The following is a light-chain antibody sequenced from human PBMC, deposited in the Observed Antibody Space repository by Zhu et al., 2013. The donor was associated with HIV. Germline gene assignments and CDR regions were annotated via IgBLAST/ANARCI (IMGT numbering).Light chain of an antibody. V-gene: IGKV3-20*01. CDR1: QSVSSN. CDR2: GAS. CDR3: QQYQHGVSPPYT. Sequence: ETVMTQSPGTLSVSPGERATLSCRASQSVSSNLAWYQQKPGQGPRLLIYGASIRATGVPDRFSGSGSGTDFTLTITRLEPEDFAVYYCQQYQHGVSPPYTFGRGTKVEIK. J-gene: IGKJ2*01.